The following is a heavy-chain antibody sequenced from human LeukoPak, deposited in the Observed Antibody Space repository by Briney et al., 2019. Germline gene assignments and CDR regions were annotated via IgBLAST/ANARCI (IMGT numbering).Heavy chain of an antibody. D-gene: IGHD6-6*01. J-gene: IGHJ5*02. V-gene: IGHV4-59*01. CDR2: IYYSGST. CDR3: ARDSSSRYYNWLDP. CDR1: GGSISSYY. Sequence: SETLSLTCTVSGGSISSYYWSWIRQPPGKGLEWIGYIYYSGSTNYNPSLKSRVTISVDTSKNQFSLKLSSVTAADTAVYYCARDSSSRYYNWLDPWGQGTLVTVSS.